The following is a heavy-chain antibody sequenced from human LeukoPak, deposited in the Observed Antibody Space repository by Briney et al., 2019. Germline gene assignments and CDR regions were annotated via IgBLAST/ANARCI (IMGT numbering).Heavy chain of an antibody. V-gene: IGHV3-7*01. Sequence: GGSLRLSCAASRFTLSTYWMSWVRQAPGKGLEWVAHIKQDGSQEYYVDSVKGRFTISRDSAKNSLYLQMNSLRAEDTAVYYCARGVPYDSWSGPHYSDYWGQGTLVTVSS. CDR1: RFTLSTYW. D-gene: IGHD3-3*01. CDR3: ARGVPYDSWSGPHYSDY. J-gene: IGHJ4*02. CDR2: IKQDGSQE.